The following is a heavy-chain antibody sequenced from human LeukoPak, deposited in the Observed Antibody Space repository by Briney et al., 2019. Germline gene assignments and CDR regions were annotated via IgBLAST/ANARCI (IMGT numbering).Heavy chain of an antibody. J-gene: IGHJ4*02. CDR1: GGSTSSSGYY. D-gene: IGHD6-19*01. CDR3: AAFRQWLVILDY. V-gene: IGHV4-39*01. CDR2: IYNSGST. Sequence: SETLSLTCTVSGGSTSSSGYYWGWVRQPPGKGLEWIGSIYNSGSTYYNPSLKSRVTISVDTSKNQFSLKVRSVTAADTAVYYCAAFRQWLVILDYWGQGTLVTVSS.